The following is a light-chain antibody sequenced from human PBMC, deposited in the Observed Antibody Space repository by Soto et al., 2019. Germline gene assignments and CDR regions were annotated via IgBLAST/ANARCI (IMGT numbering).Light chain of an antibody. CDR1: QSVSSY. J-gene: IGKJ5*01. Sequence: EIVMTQSPGTLALSPGERATLSCRASQSVSSYLAWYQQNPGQDPRILIYDTSNRATAIPPRFSGSGSGTDFNLTISRLETEDFAVYECQQRTNWRITFGQGTRLEIK. CDR2: DTS. V-gene: IGKV3-11*01. CDR3: QQRTNWRIT.